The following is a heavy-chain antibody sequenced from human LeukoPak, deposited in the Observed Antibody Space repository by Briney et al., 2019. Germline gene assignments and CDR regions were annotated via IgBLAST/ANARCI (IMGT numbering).Heavy chain of an antibody. CDR3: TTGGATITISRDY. CDR2: ISGSGGST. J-gene: IGHJ4*02. V-gene: IGHV3-23*01. D-gene: IGHD5-24*01. Sequence: GGSLRLSCAASGFTFSSYAMSWVRQAPGKGLEWVSAISGSGGSTYYADSVKGRFTVSRDNAKNSLYLQMNSLKTEDTAVYYCTTGGATITISRDYWGQGTLVTVSS. CDR1: GFTFSSYA.